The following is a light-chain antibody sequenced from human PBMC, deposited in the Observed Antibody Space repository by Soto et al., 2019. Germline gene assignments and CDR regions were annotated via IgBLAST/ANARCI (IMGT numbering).Light chain of an antibody. CDR3: QQYDNLPIT. Sequence: QMTQARSSLSASVGARVTITGQANQDSGNTSNGSQPKPGNAPKRRLSAASNLETGGPSRLSGSGSGTDFAFIISSLQPEDIATYFCQQYDNLPITFGQGTRLE. J-gene: IGKJ5*01. CDR1: QDSGNT. V-gene: IGKV1-33*01. CDR2: AAS.